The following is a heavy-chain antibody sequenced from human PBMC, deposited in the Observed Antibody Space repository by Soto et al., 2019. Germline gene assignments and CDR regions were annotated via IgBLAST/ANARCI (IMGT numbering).Heavy chain of an antibody. V-gene: IGHV2-5*02. J-gene: IGHJ6*02. CDR2: IYWDDDK. CDR3: VHSRCGGDCLQSYSSHSYYGLDV. D-gene: IGHD2-21*02. Sequence: QITLKESGPTLVKPTQTLTLTCTFSGFSLSTIGVGVGWIRQPPGKALEWLALIYWDDDKRYSPSLKSRLTGTKDTSKLQVGLTMTNMDPVDTATYYCVHSRCGGDCLQSYSSHSYYGLDVWGQGTTVTVSS. CDR1: GFSLSTIGVG.